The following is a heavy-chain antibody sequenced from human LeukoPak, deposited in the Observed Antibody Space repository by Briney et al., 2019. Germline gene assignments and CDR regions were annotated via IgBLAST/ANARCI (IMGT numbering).Heavy chain of an antibody. CDR3: ARAAYYYDSSGYYRVPGHQTWSYYFDY. J-gene: IGHJ4*02. D-gene: IGHD3-22*01. CDR2: IYYSGST. V-gene: IGHV4-59*01. Sequence: PSETLSLTCTVSGGSISSYYWSWIRQPPGKGLEWIGYIYYSGSTNYNPSLKSRVTISVDTSKNQFSLKLSSVTAADTAVYYCARAAYYYDSSGYYRVPGHQTWSYYFDYWGQGTLVTVSS. CDR1: GGSISSYY.